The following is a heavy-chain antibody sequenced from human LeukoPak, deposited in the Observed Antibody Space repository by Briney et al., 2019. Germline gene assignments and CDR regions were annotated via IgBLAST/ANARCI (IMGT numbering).Heavy chain of an antibody. CDR2: IYYSGST. D-gene: IGHD3-10*01. Sequence: SETLSLTCTVSGGSISSYYWSWIRQPPGKGLEWIGYIYYSGSTNYNPSLKSRVTISVDTSKNQFSLKLSSVTAADTAVYYCARDGLSMVRGVPSLGYWGQGTLVTVSS. J-gene: IGHJ4*02. CDR3: ARDGLSMVRGVPSLGY. V-gene: IGHV4-59*01. CDR1: GGSISSYY.